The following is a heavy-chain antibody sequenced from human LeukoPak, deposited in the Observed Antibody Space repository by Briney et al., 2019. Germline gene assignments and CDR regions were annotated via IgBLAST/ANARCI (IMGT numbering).Heavy chain of an antibody. Sequence: PGGSLRHSCAASGFTFSSYAMSWVRQAPGKGLEWVSAISVTGDSSNYADSVKGRFTISRDNSKNTLYLQMNSLRAEDTAVYYCANNFYSSGSWGFDLWGQGTLVTVSS. J-gene: IGHJ3*01. CDR3: ANNFYSSGSWGFDL. CDR1: GFTFSSYA. V-gene: IGHV3-23*01. CDR2: ISVTGDSS. D-gene: IGHD3-10*01.